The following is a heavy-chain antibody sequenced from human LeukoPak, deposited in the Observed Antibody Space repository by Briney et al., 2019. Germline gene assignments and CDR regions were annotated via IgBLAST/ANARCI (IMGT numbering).Heavy chain of an antibody. V-gene: IGHV4-30-4*01. J-gene: IGHJ5*02. Sequence: SQTLSLTCTVSGGSISSGDYYWSWIRQPPGKGLEWLGYIYYSGSTYYNPSLKSRVTISVDTSKNQFSLKLSSVTAADTAVYYCAREALYCSSTSCRAFDPWGQGTLVTVSS. D-gene: IGHD2-2*01. CDR1: GGSISSGDYY. CDR3: AREALYCSSTSCRAFDP. CDR2: IYYSGST.